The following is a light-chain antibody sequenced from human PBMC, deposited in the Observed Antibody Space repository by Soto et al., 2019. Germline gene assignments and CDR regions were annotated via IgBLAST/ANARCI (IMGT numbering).Light chain of an antibody. V-gene: IGKV2-30*01. CDR3: MQGTDWPPT. CDR2: KVS. Sequence: VMTQSPLALPVTLGQPATISCRSSQSLVYRDGNTYLNWFQQRPGQSPRRLFYKVSNRDSGVPDRFSGSGSGTDFTLKISRVEAEDVGVYYCMQGTDWPPTFGQGTKVEIK. J-gene: IGKJ1*01. CDR1: QSLVYRDGNTY.